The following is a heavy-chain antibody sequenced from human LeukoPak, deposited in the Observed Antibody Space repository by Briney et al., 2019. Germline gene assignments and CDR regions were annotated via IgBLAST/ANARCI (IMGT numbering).Heavy chain of an antibody. D-gene: IGHD6-19*01. V-gene: IGHV1-3*01. CDR1: GYTFTNYA. CDR2: INAGNGNT. J-gene: IGHJ5*02. CDR3: ARSPTAYSSGWYFWFDP. Sequence: ASVTVSFKASGYTFTNYAMHWVRQAPGQRGEWMGWINAGNGNTKYSQKFQGRVTITRDTSASTAYMELSSLRSEDTAVYYCARSPTAYSSGWYFWFDPWGQGTLVTVSS.